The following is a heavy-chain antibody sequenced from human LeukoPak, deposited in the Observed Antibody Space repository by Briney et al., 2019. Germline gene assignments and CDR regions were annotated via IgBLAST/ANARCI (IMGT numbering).Heavy chain of an antibody. D-gene: IGHD6-19*01. CDR3: AREGYSSGWYGYYYYMDV. CDR2: IDSDGSST. CDR1: GFTFSSYW. J-gene: IGHJ6*03. Sequence: GGSLRLSCAASGFTFSSYWMHWLRQAPGKGLVWVSRIDSDGSSTGYADSVKGRFTISRDNAKNTLYLQMNSLRAEDTAVYYCAREGYSSGWYGYYYYMDVWGKGTTVTVSS. V-gene: IGHV3-74*01.